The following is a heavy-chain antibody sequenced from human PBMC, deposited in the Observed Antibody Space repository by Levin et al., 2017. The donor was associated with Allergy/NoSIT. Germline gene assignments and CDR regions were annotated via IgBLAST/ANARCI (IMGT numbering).Heavy chain of an antibody. D-gene: IGHD6-19*01. CDR1: GYTFTSYY. CDR3: ARGHSSGWYRVAHDAFDI. J-gene: IGHJ3*02. Sequence: GESLKISCKASGYTFTSYYMHWVRQAPGQGLEWMGIINPSGCSTSYAQKFQGRVTMTRDTSTSTVYMELSSLRSEDTAVYYCARGHSSGWYRVAHDAFDIWGQGTMVTVSS. V-gene: IGHV1-46*01. CDR2: INPSGCST.